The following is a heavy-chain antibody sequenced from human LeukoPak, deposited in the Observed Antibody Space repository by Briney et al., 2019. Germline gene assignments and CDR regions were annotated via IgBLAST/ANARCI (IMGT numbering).Heavy chain of an antibody. J-gene: IGHJ5*02. CDR2: IYYSGST. V-gene: IGHV4-39*01. CDR1: GGSISSSSYY. Sequence: KTSKTLSLTCTVSGGSISSSSYYWGWIRQPPGKGLEWIGSIYYSGSTYYNPSLKSRVTISVDTSKNQFSLKLSSVTAADTAVYYCARHSSRFDPWGQGTLVTVSS. D-gene: IGHD2-15*01. CDR3: ARHSSRFDP.